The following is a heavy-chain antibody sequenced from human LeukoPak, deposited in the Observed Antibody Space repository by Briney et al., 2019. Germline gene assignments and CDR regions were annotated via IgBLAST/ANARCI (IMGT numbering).Heavy chain of an antibody. Sequence: ASVKVSCKASGYTFTGYYMHWVRQAPGQGLERMGWINPNSGGTNYAQKFRGRVTMTRDTSISTAYMELSRLRSDDTAVYYCARDRSPEFDIVVVVAARNWFDPWGQGTLVTVSS. V-gene: IGHV1-2*02. CDR1: GYTFTGYY. CDR2: INPNSGGT. J-gene: IGHJ5*02. D-gene: IGHD2-15*01. CDR3: ARDRSPEFDIVVVVAARNWFDP.